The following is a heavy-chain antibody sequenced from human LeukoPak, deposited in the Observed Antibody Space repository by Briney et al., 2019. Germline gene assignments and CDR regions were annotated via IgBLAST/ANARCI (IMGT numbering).Heavy chain of an antibody. CDR2: IKADGSEK. D-gene: IGHD1-1*01. Sequence: GGSLRLSCVASGFLFSNYWMSWVRQAPGKGLEWVATIKADGSEKYYVDSVRGRFTISRDNAQKSLYLQMNSLRAEDTAVYYCASVTNSDVWGQGTTVIVSS. CDR1: GFLFSNYW. V-gene: IGHV3-7*01. CDR3: ASVTNSDV. J-gene: IGHJ6*02.